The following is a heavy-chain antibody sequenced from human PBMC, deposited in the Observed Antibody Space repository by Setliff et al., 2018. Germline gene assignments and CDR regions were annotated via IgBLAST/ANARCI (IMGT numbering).Heavy chain of an antibody. Sequence: SETLSLTCTVSGGSITSGSHYWSWIRQPAGKGLEWIGRIYADGSTNYNPSLKSRVTMSIDTSKNQFFLEVRSVTAADTAVYYCARDRGSNNSPEDFDYWGLGTLVTVSS. D-gene: IGHD1-20*01. J-gene: IGHJ4*02. CDR1: GGSITSGSHY. CDR2: IYADGST. V-gene: IGHV4-61*02. CDR3: ARDRGSNNSPEDFDY.